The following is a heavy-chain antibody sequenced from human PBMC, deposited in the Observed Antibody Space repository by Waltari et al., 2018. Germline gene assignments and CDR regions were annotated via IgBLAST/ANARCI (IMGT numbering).Heavy chain of an antibody. J-gene: IGHJ4*02. Sequence: QVQLQESGPGLVKPSQTLSPTCAISGDSMSRPNYYWSWIRQPAGKGLEWIGRIYTTGSTNYNPSLKSRVTISIDTSKSQFSLNLDSVTAADTAVYYCARGLGTTNFDVWGQGTLVTASS. CDR3: ARGLGTTNFDV. CDR1: GDSMSRPNYY. V-gene: IGHV4-61*02. D-gene: IGHD1-26*01. CDR2: IYTTGST.